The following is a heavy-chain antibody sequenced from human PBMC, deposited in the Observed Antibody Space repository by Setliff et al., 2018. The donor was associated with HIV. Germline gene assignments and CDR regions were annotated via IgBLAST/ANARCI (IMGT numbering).Heavy chain of an antibody. CDR3: RAAVGGTYYFDY. CDR1: GFTFSSYA. V-gene: IGHV3-23*01. Sequence: GGSLRLSCAASGFTFSSYAMTWVRQAPGKGLEWVSTISDSGYSTYFADSVKGRFTISRDNYKNTLYLQMNNLRVEDTAVYYCRAAVGGTYYFDYWGQGTLVTVSS. D-gene: IGHD6-13*01. J-gene: IGHJ4*02. CDR2: ISDSGYST.